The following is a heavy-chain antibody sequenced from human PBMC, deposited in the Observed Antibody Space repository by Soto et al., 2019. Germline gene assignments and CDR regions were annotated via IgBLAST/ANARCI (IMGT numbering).Heavy chain of an antibody. V-gene: IGHV3-33*01. CDR2: IWYDGSNK. D-gene: IGHD3-22*01. CDR1: GFTFSSYG. J-gene: IGHJ4*02. CDR3: ARAASYDSSGYYYSLDY. Sequence: PGGSLRLSCAASGFTFSSYGMHWVRQAPGKGLEWVAVIWYDGSNKYYADSVKGRFTISRDNSKNTLYLQMNSLRAEDTAVYYCARAASYDSSGYYYSLDYWVQGTLVTVSS.